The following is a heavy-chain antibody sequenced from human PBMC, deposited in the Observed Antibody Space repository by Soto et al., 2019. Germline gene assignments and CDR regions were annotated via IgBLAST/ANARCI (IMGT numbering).Heavy chain of an antibody. CDR1: GGSISSYY. Sequence: QVQLQESGPGLVKPSEPLSLTCTVSGGSISSYYWSWIRQPPGKRLEWIGHISSSGSTSYNPSLKSPVSISMDTSKNQFSLNLGSVTAADSAVYYCARRIQLDYWGQGTLVTVSS. D-gene: IGHD2-15*01. CDR2: ISSSGST. CDR3: ARRIQLDY. J-gene: IGHJ4*02. V-gene: IGHV4-59*01.